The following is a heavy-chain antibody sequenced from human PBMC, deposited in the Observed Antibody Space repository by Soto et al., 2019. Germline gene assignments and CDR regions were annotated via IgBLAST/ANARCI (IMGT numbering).Heavy chain of an antibody. J-gene: IGHJ4*02. Sequence: ASETLSLTCAVSGCSISSGGYSWSWIRQPPGKGLEWIGYIYHSGSTYYNPSLKSRVTISVDRSKNQFSLKLSSVTAADTAVYYRARTPMYWGQGTLVTVSS. CDR2: IYHSGST. V-gene: IGHV4-30-2*01. CDR1: GCSISSGGYS. CDR3: ARTPMY.